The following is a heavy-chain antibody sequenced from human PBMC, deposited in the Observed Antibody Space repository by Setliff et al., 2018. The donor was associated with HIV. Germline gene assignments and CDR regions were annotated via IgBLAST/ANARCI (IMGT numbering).Heavy chain of an antibody. Sequence: SETLPLTCFVSGVSISGHFWGWIRQPPGKGLEWIGYIYTSGTTEYNPSLDSRVTISVDTSRDQFSLNLRSVTAADTALYFCARLIHTGLLYFDYWGLGMLVTVSS. CDR1: GVSISGHF. CDR3: ARLIHTGLLYFDY. J-gene: IGHJ4*02. CDR2: IYTSGTT. D-gene: IGHD2-8*02. V-gene: IGHV4-4*09.